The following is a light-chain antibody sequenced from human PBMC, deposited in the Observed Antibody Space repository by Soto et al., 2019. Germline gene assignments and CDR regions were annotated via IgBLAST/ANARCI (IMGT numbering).Light chain of an antibody. CDR2: DTS. V-gene: IGKV3D-20*01. CDR1: QSVSSSY. CDR3: QQYGSSPIT. Sequence: IVLTQSPATLCSSPGERATLSCGASQSVSSSYVAWYQHKPGLAPRLLIHDTSSRAIGIPDRFSGSKSGTNFTLTIRRMEPEDVGMYYCQQYGSSPITFGQGTRLEIK. J-gene: IGKJ5*01.